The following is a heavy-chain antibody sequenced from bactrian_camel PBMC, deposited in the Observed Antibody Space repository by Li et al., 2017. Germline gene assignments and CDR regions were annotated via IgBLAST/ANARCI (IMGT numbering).Heavy chain of an antibody. D-gene: IGHD6*01. Sequence: VQLVESGGGSVQSGGSLRLSCKIVGYVDIKYCMGWFRQTPGEEREEVATIDDRLGTRYADSVKGRFTIFKYNANHTLYLHITNLKSEDTAVYYCSAEDPVVAGVNFAHWGQGTQVTVSS. V-gene: IGHV3S53*01. J-gene: IGHJ4*01. CDR3: SAEDPVVAGVNFAH. CDR2: IDDRLGT. CDR1: GYVDIKYC.